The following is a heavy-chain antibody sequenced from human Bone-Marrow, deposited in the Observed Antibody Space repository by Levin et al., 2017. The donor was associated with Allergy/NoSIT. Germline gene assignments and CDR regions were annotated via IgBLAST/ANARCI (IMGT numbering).Heavy chain of an antibody. V-gene: IGHV3-73*01. J-gene: IGHJ2*01. CDR2: IRRKSDNYAT. CDR1: GFIFSGST. CDR3: TAGFDL. Sequence: GESLKISCAASGFIFSGSTMHWIRQASGKGLEWVGRIRRKSDNYATTYGEAVKGRFTISRDDSNSVAYLQMDNLKIEDTALYYCTAGFDLWGRGTLVTVSS.